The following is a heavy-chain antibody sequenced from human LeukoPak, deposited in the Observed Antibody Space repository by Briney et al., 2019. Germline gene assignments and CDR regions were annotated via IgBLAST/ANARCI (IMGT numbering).Heavy chain of an antibody. Sequence: SESLTLTCAVSGVTITSHCWSWIRQPPGKGLEWICYIFNGGSNNYNASLRRRLTMSLYPYRDQFSLCLSTVTAADTAIYYCTSRPEGSTWYGVFDYWSQGTLVTVSS. CDR2: IFNGGSN. V-gene: IGHV4-59*11. CDR1: GVTITSHC. CDR3: TSRPEGSTWYGVFDY. J-gene: IGHJ4*02. D-gene: IGHD6-13*01.